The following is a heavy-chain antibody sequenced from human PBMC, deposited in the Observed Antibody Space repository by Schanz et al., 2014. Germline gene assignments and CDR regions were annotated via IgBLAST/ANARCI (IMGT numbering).Heavy chain of an antibody. CDR2: ISTSGVNK. CDR1: GFTFSSYA. Sequence: VQLVESGGSLAQPGGSLRLSCATSGFTFSSYAMTWVRQAPGKGLDWVSAISTSGVNKFYADSVRGRFTISRDNSKNTVYLQMNNLRADDTAVYFCAIPGYANSWSPYHFNYWGHGTLVTVSS. D-gene: IGHD6-13*01. V-gene: IGHV3-23*04. J-gene: IGHJ4*01. CDR3: AIPGYANSWSPYHFNY.